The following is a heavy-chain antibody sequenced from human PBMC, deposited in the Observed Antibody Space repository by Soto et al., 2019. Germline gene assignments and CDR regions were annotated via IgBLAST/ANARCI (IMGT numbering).Heavy chain of an antibody. Sequence: GGSLRLSCAASGFTFSSYNMNWVRQAPGKGLEWVAAIGVSHSHIYYADSMKGRFTISRDDSNNTAYLQMSSLKTEDTAVYYCTTQEGEPRRNAWGQGTLVTVSS. CDR3: TTQEGEPRRNA. CDR2: IGVSHSHI. D-gene: IGHD2-21*01. CDR1: GFTFSSYN. J-gene: IGHJ5*02. V-gene: IGHV3-21*04.